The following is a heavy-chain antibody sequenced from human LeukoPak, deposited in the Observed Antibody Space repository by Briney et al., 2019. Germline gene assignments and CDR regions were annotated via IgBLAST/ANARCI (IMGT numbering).Heavy chain of an antibody. CDR3: ARDAQYSSIYFDY. CDR2: IYYTGTT. V-gene: IGHV4-39*07. CDR1: GGSISINSYY. D-gene: IGHD6-13*01. J-gene: IGHJ4*02. Sequence: NSSETLSLTCTVSGGSISINSYYWAWIRQPPGKGLEWIGSIYYTGTTYYNPFLKNRVTISVDTSNNQFSLRLTSVTAADTAVYYCARDAQYSSIYFDYWGQGTLVTVSS.